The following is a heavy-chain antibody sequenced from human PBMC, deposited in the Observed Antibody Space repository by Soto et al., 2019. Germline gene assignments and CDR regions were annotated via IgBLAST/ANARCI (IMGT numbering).Heavy chain of an antibody. J-gene: IGHJ6*02. CDR1: GFTFSSYA. Sequence: EVQLLESGGGLVQPGGSLRLSCAASGFTFSSYAMKWVRQAPGKGLEWVSLIGESGTPTHYADSVKGRFTISRDNSGNAVVLEMYSLRGRAPAVYYCARYIPGVRYYGMDVWGQGTTVTVSS. CDR2: IGESGTPT. V-gene: IGHV3-23*01. D-gene: IGHD2-2*01. CDR3: ARYIPGVRYYGMDV.